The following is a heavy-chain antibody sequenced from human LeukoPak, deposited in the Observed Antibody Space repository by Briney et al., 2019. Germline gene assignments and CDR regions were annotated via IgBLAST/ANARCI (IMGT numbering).Heavy chain of an antibody. CDR3: ARVGYYYDSSGYYQFDY. CDR2: INPNSGGT. J-gene: IGHJ4*02. CDR1: GYTFTGYY. Sequence: ASVKVSCKASGYTFTGYYMHWVRQAPGQGLEWMGWINPNSGGTNYAQKLQGRVTMTRDTSISTAYMELSRLRSDDTAVYYCARVGYYYDSSGYYQFDYWGQGTLVTVSS. D-gene: IGHD3-22*01. V-gene: IGHV1-2*02.